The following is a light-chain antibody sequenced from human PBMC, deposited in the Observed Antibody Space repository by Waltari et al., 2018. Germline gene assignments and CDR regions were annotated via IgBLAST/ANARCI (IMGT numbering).Light chain of an antibody. CDR3: QQYYSTPPYT. CDR2: WAS. Sequence: DIVMTQSPDSLAVSLGERATINCKSSQSVLYSSKNKNYLAWYQQNPGQPPKVLIYWASFRESGVPDRFSGSGSETDFTLTISSLQAEDVAVYYCQQYYSTPPYTFGQGTKLEIK. J-gene: IGKJ2*01. V-gene: IGKV4-1*01. CDR1: QSVLYSSKNKNY.